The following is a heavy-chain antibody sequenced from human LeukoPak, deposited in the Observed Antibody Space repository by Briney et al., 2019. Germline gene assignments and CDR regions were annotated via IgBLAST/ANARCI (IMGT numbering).Heavy chain of an antibody. V-gene: IGHV4-59*01. D-gene: IGHD3-10*01. CDR3: ARVEEGYGSGRRGNFYYYYMDV. CDR2: IYYSGST. CDR1: GGSISSYY. Sequence: SETLSLTCTVSGGSISSYYWSWIRQPPGKGLEWIGYIYYSGSTNYNPSLKSRVAISVDTSKNQFSLKLSSVTTADTAVYYCARVEEGYGSGRRGNFYYYYMDVWGKGTTVTISS. J-gene: IGHJ6*03.